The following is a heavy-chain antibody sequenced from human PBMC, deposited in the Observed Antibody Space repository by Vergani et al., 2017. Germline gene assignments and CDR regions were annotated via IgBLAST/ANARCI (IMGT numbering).Heavy chain of an antibody. CDR1: GGTFSSNS. Sequence: QGQLAQSGAEVKKPGSSVKVSCKASGGTFSSNSISWVRQAPGQGLEWMGGIVPVVVTPKYAQKFQGRVTITADESTSTVYMDLSSLTSEDTAVYYCAGDDGLLSHYDSGSAHYNGMDIWGLGTSVTVSS. J-gene: IGHJ6*02. V-gene: IGHV1-69*13. CDR2: IVPVVVTP. CDR3: AGDDGLLSHYDSGSAHYNGMDI. D-gene: IGHD3-10*01.